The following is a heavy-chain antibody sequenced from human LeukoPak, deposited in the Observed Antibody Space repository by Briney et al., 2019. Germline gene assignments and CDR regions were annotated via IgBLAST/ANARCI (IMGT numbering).Heavy chain of an antibody. CDR3: ASLGERLAARSGVEFDP. V-gene: IGHV1-2*02. CDR2: INPNSGGT. CDR1: GYTFTGYY. Sequence: GASVKVSCKASGYTFTGYYMHWVRQAPGQGLEWMGWINPNSGGTNYAQKFQGRVTMTRDTSISTAYMELSRLRSDDTAVYYCASLGERLAARSGVEFDPWGQGTLVTVSS. D-gene: IGHD6-6*01. J-gene: IGHJ5*02.